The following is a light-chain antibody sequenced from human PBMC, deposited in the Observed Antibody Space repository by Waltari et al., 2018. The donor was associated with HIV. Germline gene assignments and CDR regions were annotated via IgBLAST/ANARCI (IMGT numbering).Light chain of an antibody. CDR1: NSDIGNFDY. CDR2: EVY. CDR3: SSYATTNDFYVL. V-gene: IGLV2-8*01. J-gene: IGLJ2*01. Sequence: QSALTQPPSASGSPGQSVTISCTGTNSDIGNFDYVAWYQQHPGKPPKLIISEVYKRPPGVPNRFSGSKSGNTASLTVSGLQAEDEADYYCSSYATTNDFYVLFGGGTKLTVL.